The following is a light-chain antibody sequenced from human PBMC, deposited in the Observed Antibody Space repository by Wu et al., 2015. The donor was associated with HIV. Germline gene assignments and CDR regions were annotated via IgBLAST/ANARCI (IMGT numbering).Light chain of an antibody. CDR2: AAS. CDR1: QSVRSSH. CDR3: QQRSNWPPT. Sequence: EIVLTQSPGTLSLSPGEGATLSCRASQSVRSSHLAWYQQKPGQAPRLIIYAASTRATGIPDRFSGSGPGTDFTLTISSLEPEDFAVYYCQQRSNWPPTFGQGTKVEIK. V-gene: IGKV3D-20*02. J-gene: IGKJ1*01.